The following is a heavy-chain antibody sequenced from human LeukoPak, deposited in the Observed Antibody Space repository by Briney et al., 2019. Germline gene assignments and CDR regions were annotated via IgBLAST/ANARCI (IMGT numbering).Heavy chain of an antibody. Sequence: SETLSLTCTVSGGSISSGGYYWGWIRQPPGKGLEWIGCIYHSGSTYYNPSLKSRVTISVDRSKNQFSLKLSSVTAADTAVYYCARDYYDVLEWLPVSGGSWGQGTLVTVSS. CDR2: IYHSGST. J-gene: IGHJ4*02. V-gene: IGHV4-30-2*01. CDR3: ARDYYDVLEWLPVSGGS. CDR1: GGSISSGGYY. D-gene: IGHD3-3*01.